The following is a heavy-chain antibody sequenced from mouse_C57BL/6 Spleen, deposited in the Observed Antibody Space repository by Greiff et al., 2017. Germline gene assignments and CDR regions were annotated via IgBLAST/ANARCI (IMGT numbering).Heavy chain of an antibody. CDR1: GYSITSGYY. J-gene: IGHJ2*01. CDR2: ISYDGSN. V-gene: IGHV3-6*01. D-gene: IGHD4-1*02. Sequence: EVKLMESGPGLVKPSQSLSLTCSVTGYSITSGYYWNWIRQFPGNKLEWMGYISYDGSNNYNPSLKNRISITRDTSKNQFFLKLNSVTTEDTATYYCARDQLGFDDWGQGTTLTVSS. CDR3: ARDQLGFDD.